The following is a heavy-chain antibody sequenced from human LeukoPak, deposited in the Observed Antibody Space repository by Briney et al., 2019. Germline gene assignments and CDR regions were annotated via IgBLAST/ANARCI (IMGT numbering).Heavy chain of an antibody. CDR2: ISAYNGNT. D-gene: IGHD1-26*01. J-gene: IGHJ4*02. CDR3: ARVRSVTLSGSYYGDDFDY. V-gene: IGHV1-18*01. CDR1: GYTFTSYG. Sequence: AASVEVSCKASGYTFTSYGISWVRQAPGQGLEWMGWISAYNGNTNYAQKLQGRVTMTTDTSTSTAYMELRSLRSDDTAVYYCARVRSVTLSGSYYGDDFDYWGQGTLVTVSS.